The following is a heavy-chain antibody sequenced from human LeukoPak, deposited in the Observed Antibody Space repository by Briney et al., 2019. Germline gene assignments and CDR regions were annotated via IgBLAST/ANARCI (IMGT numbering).Heavy chain of an antibody. V-gene: IGHV4-34*01. J-gene: IGHJ6*03. CDR3: ARVRRVAVAVSHTYYYYYYMDV. Sequence: SETLSLTRAVYGGSFSGYYWSWIRQPPGKGLEWIGEINHSGSTNYNPSLKSRVTISVDTSKNQFSLKLSSVTAADTAVYYCARVRRVAVAVSHTYYYYYYMDVWGKGTTVTVSS. CDR1: GGSFSGYY. D-gene: IGHD6-19*01. CDR2: INHSGST.